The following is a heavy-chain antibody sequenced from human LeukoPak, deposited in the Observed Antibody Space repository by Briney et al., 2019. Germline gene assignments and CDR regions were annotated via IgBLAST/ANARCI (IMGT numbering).Heavy chain of an antibody. J-gene: IGHJ3*02. CDR2: INPDSGDT. V-gene: IGHV1-2*02. CDR1: GYTFTGYY. D-gene: IGHD2-8*01. Sequence: ASVKVSCKASGYTFTGYYMHWVRQAPGQGLEWMGSINPDSGDTNYAQNPQGRVTMTRDTSINTAYLDLSRLRSDDTAVYYCAIMGDTFDTWGQGTKVTVSS. CDR3: AIMGDTFDT.